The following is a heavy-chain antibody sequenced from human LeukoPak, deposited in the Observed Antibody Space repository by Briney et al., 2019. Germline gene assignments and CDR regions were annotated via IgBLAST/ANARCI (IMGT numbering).Heavy chain of an antibody. CDR2: IKQDGSEK. J-gene: IGHJ3*02. CDR3: ARVTIFDAFDI. V-gene: IGHV3-7*01. D-gene: IGHD3-9*01. Sequence: GGSLRLSCAASGFTFSSYWMSWVRQAPGKGLERVANIKQDGSEKYYVDSVKGRFTISRDNAKNSLYLQMNSLRAEDTAVYYCARVTIFDAFDIWGQGTMVTVSS. CDR1: GFTFSSYW.